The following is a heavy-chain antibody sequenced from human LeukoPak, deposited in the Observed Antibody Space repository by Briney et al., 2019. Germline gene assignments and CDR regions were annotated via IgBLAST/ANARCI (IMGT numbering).Heavy chain of an antibody. V-gene: IGHV1-69*05. J-gene: IGHJ6*03. CDR1: GGTFSSYA. D-gene: IGHD5-18*01. CDR3: ARGGYSYGYYYYYMDV. Sequence: SVKVSCKASGGTFSSYAISWVRQAPGQGLEWMGGIIPIFGTANYAQRFQGRVTITTDESTSTAYMELSSLRSEDTAVYYCARGGYSYGYYYYYMDVGGKGTTVTVSS. CDR2: IIPIFGTA.